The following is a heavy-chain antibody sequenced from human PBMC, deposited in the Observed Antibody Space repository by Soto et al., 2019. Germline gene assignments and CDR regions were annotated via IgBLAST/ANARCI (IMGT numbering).Heavy chain of an antibody. J-gene: IGHJ3*02. CDR3: ARGTDGLDAFDI. V-gene: IGHV1-2*02. D-gene: IGHD1-1*01. CDR2: INPNSGGT. Sequence: SVKVSCKSSEYTFTGYYMHWVRQAPGQGLEWMGWINPNSGGTNYAQKFQGRVTMTRDTSISTAYMELSRLRSDDTAVYYCARGTDGLDAFDIWGKGTRVTISS. CDR1: EYTFTGYY.